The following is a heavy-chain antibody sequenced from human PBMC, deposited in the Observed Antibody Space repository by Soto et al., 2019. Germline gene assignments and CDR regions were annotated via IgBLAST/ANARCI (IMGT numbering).Heavy chain of an antibody. Sequence: ASVKVSCEASGYTFTSYDINWVRQATGQGLEWMGWMNPNSGNTGYAQKFQGRVTMTRNTSISTAYMELSSLRSEDTAVYYCARGYGSGSYYYYYMDVWGKGTTVTVSS. D-gene: IGHD3-10*01. J-gene: IGHJ6*03. CDR3: ARGYGSGSYYYYYMDV. CDR1: GYTFTSYD. V-gene: IGHV1-8*01. CDR2: MNPNSGNT.